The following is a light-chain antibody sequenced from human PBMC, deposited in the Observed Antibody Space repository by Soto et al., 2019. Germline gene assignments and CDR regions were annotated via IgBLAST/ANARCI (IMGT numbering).Light chain of an antibody. CDR3: RPSHGGVVV. J-gene: IGLJ2*01. CDR2: DTN. CDR1: TGAVTSGHW. V-gene: IGLV7-46*01. Sequence: QAVVTQESSLTVSPGGTVTVTCGSSTGAVTSGHWPYWFQQRPGQAPRTLIYDTNIKHSWTPGRFSGSLLGGKAALTLSGAQPEDEAYYFCRPSHGGVVVFGGGTKLTVL.